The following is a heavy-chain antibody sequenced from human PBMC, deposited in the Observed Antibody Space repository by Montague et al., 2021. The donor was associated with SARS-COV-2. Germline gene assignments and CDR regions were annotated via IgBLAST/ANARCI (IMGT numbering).Heavy chain of an antibody. CDR2: XDWDEDQ. CDR1: GFSPNTSGIC. Sequence: PALVKPTQTLTLTCTFSGFSPNTSGICVSWIRQPPGKALEWLALXDWDEDQYYSTSLKTRLTISKDTSKNQVVLTMTNMDPIDTATYYCARSYGDYRDSYFDYWGQGTLVTVSS. D-gene: IGHD4-17*01. V-gene: IGHV2-70*01. J-gene: IGHJ4*02. CDR3: ARSYGDYRDSYFDY.